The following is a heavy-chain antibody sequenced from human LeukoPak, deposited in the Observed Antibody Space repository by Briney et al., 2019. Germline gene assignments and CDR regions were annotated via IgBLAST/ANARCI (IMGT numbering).Heavy chain of an antibody. J-gene: IGHJ5*02. D-gene: IGHD4-17*01. Sequence: PSETLSLTCAVSGGSTSSGGYSWSWIRQPPGKGLEWIGYIYYSGSTNYNPSLKSRVTISVDTSKNQFSLKLSSVTAADTAVYYCARGAYGDPNYNWFDPWGQGTLVTVSS. CDR1: GGSTSSGGYS. CDR2: IYYSGST. V-gene: IGHV4-61*08. CDR3: ARGAYGDPNYNWFDP.